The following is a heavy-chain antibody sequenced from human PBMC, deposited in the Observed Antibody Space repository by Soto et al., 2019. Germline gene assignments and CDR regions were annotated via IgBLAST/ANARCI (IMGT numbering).Heavy chain of an antibody. V-gene: IGHV4-59*01. D-gene: IGHD6-13*01. CDR2: FYYGGTT. Sequence: SETLSLICTVSGGSISSYYWSWIRQPPGKALEWIGYFYYGGTTNYNPSLKSRVTISGDTSENQLSLRLSSVTAADTAVYYCGRISAYSSGWYTYYFDYWGQGILVTVSS. CDR3: GRISAYSSGWYTYYFDY. CDR1: GGSISSYY. J-gene: IGHJ4*02.